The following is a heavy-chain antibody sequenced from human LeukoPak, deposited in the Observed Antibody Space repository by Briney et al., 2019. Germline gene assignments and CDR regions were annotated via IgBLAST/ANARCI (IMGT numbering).Heavy chain of an antibody. J-gene: IGHJ4*02. CDR1: GYTFTSYY. CDR3: ARVLRYSFDY. Sequence: ASVKVSCXASGYTFTSYYMHWVRQAPGQGLVWMGIINPNGGSTSYAQKFQGRVTMTRDTSTSTVYMELSSLRSEDTAMYYCARVLRYSFDYWGQGTLVTVSS. V-gene: IGHV1-46*01. CDR2: INPNGGST.